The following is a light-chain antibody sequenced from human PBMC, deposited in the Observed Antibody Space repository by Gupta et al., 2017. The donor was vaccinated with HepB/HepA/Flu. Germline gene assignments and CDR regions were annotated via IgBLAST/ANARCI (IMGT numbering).Light chain of an antibody. CDR1: NIGSKG. J-gene: IGLJ3*02. CDR3: QVWDISSDHRV. CDR2: YNI. V-gene: IGLV3-21*04. Sequence: SYVLTQPPSVSVAPGKTARITCGGNNIGSKGVHWYQQKPGQAPVLVIYYNIDRPSGTPERFSGSNSGNTATLTISRVEAGDEADYYCQVWDISSDHRVFGGGTQLTVL.